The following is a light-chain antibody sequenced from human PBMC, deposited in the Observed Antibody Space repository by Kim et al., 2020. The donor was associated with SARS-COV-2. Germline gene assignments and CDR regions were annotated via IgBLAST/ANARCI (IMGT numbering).Light chain of an antibody. J-gene: IGLJ2*01. Sequence: QRVNIACTGSTSNSGAGYDVHWYQQLPGAAPKPLIYTNINRPSGVPDRFFGSKSGTSASLAITGLQAADEADYYCQSYDSSLGGSVFGGGTKLTVL. CDR1: TSNSGAGYD. CDR3: QSYDSSLGGSV. CDR2: TNI. V-gene: IGLV1-40*01.